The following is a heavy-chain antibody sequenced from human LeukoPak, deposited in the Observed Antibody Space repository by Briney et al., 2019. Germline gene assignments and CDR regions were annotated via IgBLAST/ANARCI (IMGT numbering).Heavy chain of an antibody. V-gene: IGHV3-21*01. CDR2: ISSSSSYI. D-gene: IGHD6-19*01. CDR3: ARDLLYSSGWYVEGY. CDR1: GFTFSSYS. J-gene: IGHJ4*02. Sequence: GGSLRLSCAASGFTFSSYSMNWVRQAPGKGLEWVSSISSSSSYIYYADSVKGRFTISRDNAKNSLYLQMNSLRAEDTAVYYCARDLLYSSGWYVEGYWGQGTLVTVSS.